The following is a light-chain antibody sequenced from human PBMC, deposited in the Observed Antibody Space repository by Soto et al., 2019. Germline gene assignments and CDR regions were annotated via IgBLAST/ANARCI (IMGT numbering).Light chain of an antibody. Sequence: QLVLTQPPSASGTPGQRVTISCSGSNSDIGSKYVYWYQQLPGTAPKLLLYRNNQRPSGVPDRFSGSKSGTSASLPISGLRSEDEADYYCAAWDNSLVGGPAFGGGTKVTVL. CDR3: AAWDNSLVGGPA. CDR2: RNN. J-gene: IGLJ2*01. V-gene: IGLV1-47*01. CDR1: NSDIGSKY.